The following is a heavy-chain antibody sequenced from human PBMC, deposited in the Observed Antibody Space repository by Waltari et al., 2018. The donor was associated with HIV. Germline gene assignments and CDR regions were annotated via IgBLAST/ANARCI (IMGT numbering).Heavy chain of an antibody. D-gene: IGHD6-25*01. Sequence: EVQLVESGGGLVQPGGSLRLSCAASGFTFSSYEMNWVRQAPGKGLEWVSYIPGSATILYYADSVKGRFTIYRNNAKNSLHLQMNSLRAEDTAVYYCVREGQRLGHFDYWGQGALVIVSS. CDR1: GFTFSSYE. CDR2: IPGSATIL. V-gene: IGHV3-48*03. CDR3: VREGQRLGHFDY. J-gene: IGHJ4*02.